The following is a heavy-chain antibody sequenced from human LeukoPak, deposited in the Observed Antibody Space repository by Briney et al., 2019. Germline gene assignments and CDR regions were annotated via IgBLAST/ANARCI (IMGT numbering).Heavy chain of an antibody. CDR1: GFTFSNYA. V-gene: IGHV3-23*01. CDR2: ISGGGGST. D-gene: IGHD5-12*01. Sequence: GGSLRLSCAASGFTFSNYAMNWVRQAPGKGLEWVSTISGGGGSTYYADSVKGRSTISRDNSKYTLYLQINSLRAEDTAVYYCARGYKSGWNYWGQGTLVTVSS. J-gene: IGHJ4*02. CDR3: ARGYKSGWNY.